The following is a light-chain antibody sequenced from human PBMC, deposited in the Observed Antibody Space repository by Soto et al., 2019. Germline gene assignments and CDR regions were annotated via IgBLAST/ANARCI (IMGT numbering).Light chain of an antibody. CDR1: QGISSF. J-gene: IGKJ3*01. CDR3: QQLNSFPFT. V-gene: IGKV1-9*01. CDR2: AAS. Sequence: DIQLTQSPSFLSASVGDRVTITCRASQGISSFLAWYQQKPGKAPKLLIYAASTLQSGVPSRFRGSESGTEFTLTISSLQPEDFATYYCQQLNSFPFTFGPGTKVDV.